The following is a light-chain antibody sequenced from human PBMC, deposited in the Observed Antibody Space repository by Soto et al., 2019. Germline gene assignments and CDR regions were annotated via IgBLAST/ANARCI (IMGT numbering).Light chain of an antibody. CDR2: EVS. CDR1: SSDVGGYNY. J-gene: IGLJ2*01. Sequence: QSVLTQPASVSGSPGQSITISCTGTSSDVGGYNYVSWYQQHPGKVPKVLIYEVSVRPSAVSDRFSGSKSGNMASLTISGLQAEDEADYYCSSYTSSSSVVFGGGTKLTVL. CDR3: SSYTSSSSVV. V-gene: IGLV2-14*01.